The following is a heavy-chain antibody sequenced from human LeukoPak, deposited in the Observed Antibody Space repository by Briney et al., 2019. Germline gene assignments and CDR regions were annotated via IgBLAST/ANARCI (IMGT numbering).Heavy chain of an antibody. Sequence: SETLSLTCAVSGGSISSSNWWSWVRQPPGKGLEWIGEIYHSGSTNYNPSLKSRVTISVDKSKNQLSLKLSSVTAADTAVYYCARGLAAAGPYNWFDPWGQGTLVTVSS. D-gene: IGHD6-13*01. CDR1: GGSISSSNW. J-gene: IGHJ5*02. V-gene: IGHV4-4*02. CDR2: IYHSGST. CDR3: ARGLAAAGPYNWFDP.